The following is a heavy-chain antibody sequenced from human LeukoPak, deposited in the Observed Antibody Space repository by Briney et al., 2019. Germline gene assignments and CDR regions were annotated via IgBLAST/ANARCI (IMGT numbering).Heavy chain of an antibody. J-gene: IGHJ4*02. CDR3: TRGGEAAGDY. D-gene: IGHD6-13*01. CDR1: GLAFSGYG. CDR2: IRSNGGST. V-gene: IGHV3-64*01. Sequence: AGGSLRLSCAASGLAFSGYGMHWVRQAPGKGLEYVSGIRSNGGSTYYANSVKGRFTISRDNSKNTLYLQMASLRIDDMAVYYCTRGGEAAGDYWGQGALVTVSA.